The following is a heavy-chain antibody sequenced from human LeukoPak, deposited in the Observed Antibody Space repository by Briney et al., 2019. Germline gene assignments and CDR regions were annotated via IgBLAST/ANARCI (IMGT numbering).Heavy chain of an antibody. D-gene: IGHD1-26*01. Sequence: GGSLRLSCAASGFTFSDDWMTWVRQVLGKGLEWVANVGRDGSEKNYVDSVEGRFTISRDNAKKSLDLEMNSLRVEDTALHYCAKVGTWELQRVFENWGQGTLVTVSS. CDR1: GFTFSDDW. CDR2: VGRDGSEK. J-gene: IGHJ4*02. V-gene: IGHV3-7*01. CDR3: AKVGTWELQRVFEN.